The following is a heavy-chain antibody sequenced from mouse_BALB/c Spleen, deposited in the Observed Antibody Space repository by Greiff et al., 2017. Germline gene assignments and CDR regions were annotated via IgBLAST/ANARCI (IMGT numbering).Heavy chain of an antibody. CDR2: ISYDGSN. J-gene: IGHJ4*01. CDR1: GYSITSGYY. Sequence: EVQLQESGPGLVKPSQSLSLTCSVTGYSITSGYYWNWIRQFPGNKLEWMGYISYDGSNNYNPSLKNRISITRDTSKNQFFLKLNSVTTEDTATYYCARERGGGYYAMDYWGQGTSVTVSS. CDR3: ARERGGGYYAMDY. V-gene: IGHV3-6*02.